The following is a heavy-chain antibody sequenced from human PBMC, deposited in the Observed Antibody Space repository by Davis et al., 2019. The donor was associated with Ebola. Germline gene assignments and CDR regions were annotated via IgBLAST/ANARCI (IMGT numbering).Heavy chain of an antibody. D-gene: IGHD3-10*01. CDR3: ARSGTGAYYYYGMDV. J-gene: IGHJ6*02. V-gene: IGHV3-23*01. CDR1: GFTFSSYA. CDR2: VSGGTSST. Sequence: PGGSLRLSCAASGFTFSSYAMSWVRQAPGKGLEWVSTVSGGTSSTYYADSVKGRFTISRDNSKNTLYLQMNSLRAEDTAVYYCARSGTGAYYYYGMDVWGQGTTVTVSS.